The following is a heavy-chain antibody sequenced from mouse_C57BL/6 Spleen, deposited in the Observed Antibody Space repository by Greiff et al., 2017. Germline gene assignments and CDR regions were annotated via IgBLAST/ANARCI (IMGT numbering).Heavy chain of an antibody. J-gene: IGHJ4*01. D-gene: IGHD3-2*02. V-gene: IGHV1-82*01. CDR1: GYAFSSSW. CDR3: ARIQLRGAMDY. Sequence: QVQLQQSGPELVKPGASVKISCKASGYAFSSSWMNWVKQRPGKGLEWIGRIYPGDGDTNYNGKFKGKATLAADKSSSTAYMQLSSLTSEDSAVYFCARIQLRGAMDYWGQGTSVTVSS. CDR2: IYPGDGDT.